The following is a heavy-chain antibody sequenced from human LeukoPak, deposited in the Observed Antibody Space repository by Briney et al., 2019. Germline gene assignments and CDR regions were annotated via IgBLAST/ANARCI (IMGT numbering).Heavy chain of an antibody. CDR3: ARDIYGSGSYYIAFDY. V-gene: IGHV3-21*01. J-gene: IGHJ4*02. D-gene: IGHD3-10*01. Sequence: GGSLRLSCAASGFTFSSYSMNWVRQAPGKGLEWVSSISSSSSYIYYADSVKGRSTISRDNAKNSLYLQMNSLRAEDTAVYYCARDIYGSGSYYIAFDYWGQGTLVTVSS. CDR2: ISSSSSYI. CDR1: GFTFSSYS.